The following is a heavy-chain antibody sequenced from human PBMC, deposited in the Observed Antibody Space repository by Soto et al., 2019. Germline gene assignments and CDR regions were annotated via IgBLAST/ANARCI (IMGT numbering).Heavy chain of an antibody. Sequence: EVLLLESGGGLVQPGGSLRLSCAASKFTISSDIMYWVRQAPGKGLEWVSGISERGDRTYYADYVVGRFTLSRDNFKTTLYLQMNSLRAKDTAVYYCAKFHFFDYWGQGTLVTVSS. CDR2: ISERGDRT. V-gene: IGHV3-23*01. CDR3: AKFHFFDY. J-gene: IGHJ4*02. CDR1: KFTISSDI.